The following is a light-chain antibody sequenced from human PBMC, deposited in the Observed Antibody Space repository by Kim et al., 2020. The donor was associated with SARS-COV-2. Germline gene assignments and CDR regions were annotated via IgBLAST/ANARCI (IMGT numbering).Light chain of an antibody. CDR3: QAWDSSTAV. V-gene: IGLV3-1*01. CDR1: KLENRF. Sequence: SYELTQPPSVSVSPGQTASITCSGDKLENRFVCWYQQKPGHSPVRVIYEDSKRPSGIPERFSASNSGNTATLTISGTQAMDEADYYCQAWDSSTAVFGGG. CDR2: EDS. J-gene: IGLJ2*01.